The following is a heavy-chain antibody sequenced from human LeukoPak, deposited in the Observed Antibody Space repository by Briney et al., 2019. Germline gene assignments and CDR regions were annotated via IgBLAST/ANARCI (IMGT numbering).Heavy chain of an antibody. J-gene: IGHJ4*02. CDR1: GGSISSYY. CDR2: IYYSGST. V-gene: IGHV4-59*01. CDR3: ARAPVDCGGDCYGPFDY. D-gene: IGHD2-21*02. Sequence: KPSETLSLTCTVSGGSISSYYWSWIRQPPGKGLEWIGYIYYSGSTNYNPSLKSRVTISADTSKNQFSLKLSSVTAADTAVYYCARAPVDCGGDCYGPFDYWGQGTLVTVSS.